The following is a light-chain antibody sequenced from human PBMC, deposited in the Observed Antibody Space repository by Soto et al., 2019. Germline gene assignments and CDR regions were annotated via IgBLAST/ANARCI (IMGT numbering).Light chain of an antibody. CDR3: QQSYSTPHIT. V-gene: IGKV1-39*01. Sequence: DIPMTQSPSSLSASVGDRVTITCRASQSISSYLNWYQQKPGKAPKLLIYAASSLQSGVPSRFSGSGSGTDFTLTISSLQPEDFATYYCQQSYSTPHITFGPGTKVDIK. CDR1: QSISSY. CDR2: AAS. J-gene: IGKJ3*01.